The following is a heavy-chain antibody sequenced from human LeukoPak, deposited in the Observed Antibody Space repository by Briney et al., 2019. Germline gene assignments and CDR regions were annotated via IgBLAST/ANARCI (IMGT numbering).Heavy chain of an antibody. V-gene: IGHV1-2*02. CDR1: GYTFTGYA. J-gene: IGHJ4*02. Sequence: ASVKVSCKASGYTFTGYAMHWVRQAPGQGLEWMGWINPNSGGTNYAQKVQGRVTMTRDTAISTAYMELSRLRSDDTAVYYCVTILSSSSWYFDFWGQGTLVTVSS. CDR2: INPNSGGT. D-gene: IGHD6-13*01. CDR3: VTILSSSSWYFDF.